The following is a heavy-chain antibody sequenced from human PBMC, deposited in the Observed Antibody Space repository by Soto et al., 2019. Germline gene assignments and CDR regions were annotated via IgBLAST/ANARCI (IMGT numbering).Heavy chain of an antibody. CDR3: ATGLIDILTGYQRDWFDP. J-gene: IGHJ5*02. Sequence: GASVKVSCKVSGYTLTELSMHWVRQAPGKGLEWMGGFDPEDSETIYAQKFQGRVTMTEDTSTDTAYMELSSLRSEDTAVYYCATGLIDILTGYQRDWFDPWGQGTLVTVSS. CDR2: FDPEDSET. V-gene: IGHV1-24*01. D-gene: IGHD3-9*01. CDR1: GYTLTELS.